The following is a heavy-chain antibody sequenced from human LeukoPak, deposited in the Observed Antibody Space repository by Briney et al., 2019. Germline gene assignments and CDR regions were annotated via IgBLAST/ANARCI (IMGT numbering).Heavy chain of an antibody. J-gene: IGHJ4*02. CDR1: GFTVSSNF. D-gene: IGHD3-22*01. CDR2: IWSDGGNK. Sequence: PGGSLRLSCAASGFTVSSNFMSWVRQAPGKVLEWVAIIWSDGGNKYYADSVKGRFTISRDNSKNTLYLQMNSLRAEDTAVYYCARDADSGGYYSYFDCWGQGTLVTVSS. V-gene: IGHV3-33*08. CDR3: ARDADSGGYYSYFDC.